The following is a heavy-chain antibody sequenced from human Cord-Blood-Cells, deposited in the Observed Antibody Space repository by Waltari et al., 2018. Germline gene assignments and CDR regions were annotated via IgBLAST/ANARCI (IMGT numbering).Heavy chain of an antibody. Sequence: QVQLVQSGAEVNKPGDSVKVSCKASGYTFTGYHMPGVRQAPGPGLEWMGWINPNSGGTNYAQKFQGRVTMTRDTSISTAYMELSRLRSDDTAVYYCARDFQYYGGNYYYGMDVWGQGTTVTVSS. CDR1: GYTFTGYH. J-gene: IGHJ6*02. CDR2: INPNSGGT. CDR3: ARDFQYYGGNYYYGMDV. V-gene: IGHV1-2*02. D-gene: IGHD4-17*01.